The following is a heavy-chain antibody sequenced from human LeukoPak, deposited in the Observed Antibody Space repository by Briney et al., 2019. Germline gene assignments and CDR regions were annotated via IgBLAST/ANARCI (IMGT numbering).Heavy chain of an antibody. CDR2: IIPIFGTA. D-gene: IGHD3-22*01. V-gene: IGHV1-69*13. CDR1: GDTFSSYA. Sequence: SVKVSCKASGDTFSSYAISWVRQAPGQGFEWMGGIIPIFGTANYAQKFQGRVTITADESTSTAYMELSSLRSEDTAVYYCARDRHSSGYPHPWYWGQGTLVTVSS. J-gene: IGHJ4*02. CDR3: ARDRHSSGYPHPWY.